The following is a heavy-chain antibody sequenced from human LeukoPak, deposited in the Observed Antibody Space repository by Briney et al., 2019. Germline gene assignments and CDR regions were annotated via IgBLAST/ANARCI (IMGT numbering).Heavy chain of an antibody. V-gene: IGHV3-74*01. CDR2: INSGGSDS. CDR1: GFTVSSNY. J-gene: IGHJ4*02. Sequence: GGSLRLSCAASGFTVSSNYLSWVRQAPGRGLEWVSRINSGGSDSIYADSVKGRFTISRDNAQNTVYLQMNSLRAEDTAIYYCARGHSTGCFDYWGQGTLVTVSS. CDR3: ARGHSTGCFDY. D-gene: IGHD1-14*01.